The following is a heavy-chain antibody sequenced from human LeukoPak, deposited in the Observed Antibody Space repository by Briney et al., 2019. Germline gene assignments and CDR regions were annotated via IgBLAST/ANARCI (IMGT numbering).Heavy chain of an antibody. CDR2: IYSGGNT. J-gene: IGHJ4*02. D-gene: IGHD2-15*01. Sequence: GGSLRLSCAASGFTVSNTYMSWVRQAPGNGLEWVSLIYSGGNTYYADSVKGRFSISRDNSKNTLYLQMNSLRAEDTAVYYCARAYCSGGSCYFDYWGQGAPVTVSS. CDR1: GFTVSNTY. CDR3: ARAYCSGGSCYFDY. V-gene: IGHV3-53*01.